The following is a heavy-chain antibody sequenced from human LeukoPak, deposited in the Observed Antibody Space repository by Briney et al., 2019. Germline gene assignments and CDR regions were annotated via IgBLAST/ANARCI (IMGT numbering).Heavy chain of an antibody. D-gene: IGHD3-22*01. CDR1: GGSISSYY. Sequence: SETLSLTCTVSGGSISSYYWSWIRQPPGKGLEWIGYIYYSGSTNYNPSLKSRVTISVDTSKNQFSLKLSSVTAADTAVYYCARDYYDSGEAFNIWGQGTMVTVSS. CDR2: IYYSGST. V-gene: IGHV4-59*01. CDR3: ARDYYDSGEAFNI. J-gene: IGHJ3*02.